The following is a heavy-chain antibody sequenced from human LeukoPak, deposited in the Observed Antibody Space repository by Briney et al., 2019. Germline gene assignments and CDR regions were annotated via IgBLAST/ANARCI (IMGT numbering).Heavy chain of an antibody. CDR2: ISSSSSYI. Sequence: GGSLRLSCAASGFTFSSYSMNWVRQAPGKGLEWVSSISSSSSYIYYADSVKGRFTISRDNAKNSLYLQMNSLRAEDTAVYYCARGGDIVLMVHENWFDPWGQGTPVTVSS. J-gene: IGHJ5*02. CDR3: ARGGDIVLMVHENWFDP. V-gene: IGHV3-21*01. D-gene: IGHD2-8*01. CDR1: GFTFSSYS.